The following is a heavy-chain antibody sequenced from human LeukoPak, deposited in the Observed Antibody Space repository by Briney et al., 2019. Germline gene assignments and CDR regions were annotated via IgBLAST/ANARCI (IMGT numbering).Heavy chain of an antibody. CDR1: GFIFSSYG. V-gene: IGHV3-30*02. CDR3: AKDKSMVRELDY. CDR2: IQSDGNNK. J-gene: IGHJ4*02. Sequence: SGGSLRLSCAASGFIFSSYGMNWVRQAPGKGLQWLAFIQSDGNNKYYADSVKGRFTISRDNSKNTLFLQMNSLRAEDTAVYYCAKDKSMVRELDYWGQGNLVTVSS. D-gene: IGHD3-10*01.